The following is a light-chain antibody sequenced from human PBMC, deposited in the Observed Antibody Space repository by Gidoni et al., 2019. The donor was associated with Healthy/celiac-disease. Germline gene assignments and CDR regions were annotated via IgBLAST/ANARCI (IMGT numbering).Light chain of an antibody. V-gene: IGKV3-11*01. CDR2: DAS. CDR3: QQRSNWPLT. CDR1: QSVSSY. Sequence: EIVLTQSPANLSLSPGERATLSCRASQSVSSYLAWYQQKPGQAPRRLIYDASNRATGIPARFSGSVSGTDFTLTISSLEPEDFAVYYCQQRSNWPLTFGGGTKVEIK. J-gene: IGKJ4*01.